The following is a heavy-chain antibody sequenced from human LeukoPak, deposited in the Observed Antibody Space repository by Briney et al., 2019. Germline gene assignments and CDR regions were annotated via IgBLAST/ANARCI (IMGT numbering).Heavy chain of an antibody. D-gene: IGHD2-15*01. J-gene: IGHJ4*02. CDR3: ARGRYCSGGSCYPPNFDY. V-gene: IGHV1-8*01. Sequence: ASVKVSCKASGYTSTSYDINWVRQATGQGLEWMGWMNPNSGNTGYAQKFQGRVTMTRNTSISTAYMELSSLRSEDTAVYYCARGRYCSGGSCYPPNFDYWGQGTLVTVSS. CDR2: MNPNSGNT. CDR1: GYTSTSYD.